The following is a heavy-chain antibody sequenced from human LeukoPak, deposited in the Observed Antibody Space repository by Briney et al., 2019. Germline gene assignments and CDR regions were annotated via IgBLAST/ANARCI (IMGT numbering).Heavy chain of an antibody. J-gene: IGHJ5*02. CDR3: AREVVNGSGLVP. Sequence: SETLSLTCTVSGGSISSYYWSWIRQPPGKGLEWIGYIYYSGSTNYNPSLKSRVTISVDTSKNQFSLKLSSVTAADTAVYYCAREVVNGSGLVPWGQGTLVTVSS. D-gene: IGHD6-19*01. CDR1: GGSISSYY. CDR2: IYYSGST. V-gene: IGHV4-59*01.